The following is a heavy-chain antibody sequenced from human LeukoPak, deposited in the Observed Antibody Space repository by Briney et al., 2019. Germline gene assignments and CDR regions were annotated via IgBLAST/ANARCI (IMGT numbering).Heavy chain of an antibody. Sequence: SETLSLTCIVSGGSISSGDYYWSWIRQPPGKGLEWIGYIYYTGNANNNPSLTSRVTMSLDTSKNQFSLKLSSVTAADTAVYYCARVGDSSGYYVSWFDPWGQGTLVTVSS. CDR1: GGSISSGDYY. CDR3: ARVGDSSGYYVSWFDP. CDR2: IYYTGNA. V-gene: IGHV4-30-4*08. J-gene: IGHJ5*02. D-gene: IGHD3-22*01.